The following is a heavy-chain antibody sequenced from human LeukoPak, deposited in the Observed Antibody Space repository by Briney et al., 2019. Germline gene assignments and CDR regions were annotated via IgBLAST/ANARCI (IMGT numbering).Heavy chain of an antibody. CDR2: IYYSGST. CDR1: GGSISSSSYY. D-gene: IGHD3-22*01. CDR3: ARGDNYYDCDY. V-gene: IGHV4-39*07. J-gene: IGHJ4*02. Sequence: SETLSLTCTVSGGSISSSSYYWGWIRQPPGKGLEWIGSIYYSGSTYYNPSLKSRVTISVDTSKNQFSLKLSSVTAADTAVYYCARGDNYYDCDYWGQGTLVTVSS.